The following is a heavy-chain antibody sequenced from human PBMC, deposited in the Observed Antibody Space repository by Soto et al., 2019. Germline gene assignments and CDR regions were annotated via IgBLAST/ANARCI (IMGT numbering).Heavy chain of an antibody. J-gene: IGHJ5*01. V-gene: IGHV4-34*01. CDR3: ATATVSSFWLDS. CDR2: INNSGTT. Sequence: SETLSLTCAVYGGSFSGHYWSWVRQSPGKGLEWIGEINNSGTTNYNSSLKRRVSIELDTSKKQFSLRLASVTVADTAVYFCATATVSSFWLDSWGQGTLVAVSS. D-gene: IGHD4-4*01. CDR1: GGSFSGHY.